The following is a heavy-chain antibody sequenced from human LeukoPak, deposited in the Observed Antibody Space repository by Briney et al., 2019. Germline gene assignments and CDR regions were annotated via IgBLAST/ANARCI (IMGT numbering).Heavy chain of an antibody. V-gene: IGHV3-23*05. Sequence: PGGSLRLSCAASGFTFSSYAMSWVRQAPGKGLEWVSAIETGGASTYYADSVKGWFSISRDNSKNTLYLQMNSLRAEDTAVYYCARPHGSGSLYYYYMDVWGKGTTVTVSS. CDR3: ARPHGSGSLYYYYMDV. D-gene: IGHD3-10*01. J-gene: IGHJ6*03. CDR1: GFTFSSYA. CDR2: IETGGAST.